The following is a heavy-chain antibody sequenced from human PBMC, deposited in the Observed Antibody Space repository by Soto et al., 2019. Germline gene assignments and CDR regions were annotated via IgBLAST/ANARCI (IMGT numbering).Heavy chain of an antibody. J-gene: IGHJ4*02. D-gene: IGHD1-26*01. CDR3: ARALPYSGGSYYGY. Sequence: DSLKVSCTASGYTFTSYYMHWVRQAPGRGLEWMGIINPSGGSTSYAQKFQGRVTMTRDTSTSTVYMELRSLRSEDTAVYYCARALPYSGGSYYGYWGQGPLVTVSS. CDR1: GYTFTSYY. CDR2: INPSGGST. V-gene: IGHV1-46*01.